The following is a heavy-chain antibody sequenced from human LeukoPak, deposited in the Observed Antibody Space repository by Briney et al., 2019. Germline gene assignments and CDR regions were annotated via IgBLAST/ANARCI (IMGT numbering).Heavy chain of an antibody. CDR3: ASFETVAAYLFDY. CDR1: GFSFSNHG. CDR2: ISASGDTT. Sequence: GGSLRLSCAASGFSFSNHGIHWVRQSPGKGLEWVSDISASGDTTHYADSVKGRFTISRDNAKNSLYLQMNSLRAEDTAVYYCASFETVAAYLFDYWGQGTLVTVSS. J-gene: IGHJ4*02. V-gene: IGHV3-48*04. D-gene: IGHD6-19*01.